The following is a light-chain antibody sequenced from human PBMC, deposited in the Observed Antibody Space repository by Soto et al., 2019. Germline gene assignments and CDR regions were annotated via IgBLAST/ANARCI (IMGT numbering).Light chain of an antibody. CDR3: QQRFSPLCT. CDR2: AAS. J-gene: IGKJ1*01. V-gene: IGKV1-39*01. Sequence: DIQMTQSPSSLSASVGDRVTITCRASQSISNYLNWYQQKPGKAPKLLIYAASSMQSGVPSRFSSSGSETDFTLTISSLQPDDSATYYCQQRFSPLCTFGQGTKVEV. CDR1: QSISNY.